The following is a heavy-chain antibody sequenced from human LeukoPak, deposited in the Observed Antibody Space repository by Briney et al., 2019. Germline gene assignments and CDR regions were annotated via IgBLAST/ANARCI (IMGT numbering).Heavy chain of an antibody. CDR3: ARGLIAVAGTGWFDP. CDR1: GGTFSSYA. CDR2: IIPIFGTA. Sequence: SVTVSCRASGGTFSSYAISWVRQAPGQGLEWMGGIIPIFGTANYAQKFQGRVTITTDESTSTAYMELSSLRSEDTAVYYCARGLIAVAGTGWFDPWGQGTLVTVSS. V-gene: IGHV1-69*05. D-gene: IGHD6-19*01. J-gene: IGHJ5*02.